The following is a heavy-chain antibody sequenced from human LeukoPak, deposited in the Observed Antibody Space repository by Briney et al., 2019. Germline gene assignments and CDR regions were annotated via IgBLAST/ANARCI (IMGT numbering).Heavy chain of an antibody. J-gene: IGHJ3*02. Sequence: SETLSLTCTVSGGSISSSSYYWGWIRQPPGKGLEWIGSIYYSGSTYYNPSLKSRVTISVDTSKNQFSLKLSSVTAADTAVYYCAREPTGYYYDSSGHDAFDIWGQGTMVTVSS. D-gene: IGHD3-22*01. CDR1: GGSISSSSYY. V-gene: IGHV4-39*07. CDR3: AREPTGYYYDSSGHDAFDI. CDR2: IYYSGST.